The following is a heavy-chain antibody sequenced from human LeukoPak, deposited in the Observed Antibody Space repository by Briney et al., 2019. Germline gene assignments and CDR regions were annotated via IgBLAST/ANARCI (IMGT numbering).Heavy chain of an antibody. J-gene: IGHJ6*03. CDR2: IYYSGST. V-gene: IGHV4-39*07. CDR1: GGSISSSSYY. CDR3: ARMTYGSGSYYNPYYMDV. Sequence: SETLSLTCTVSGGSISSSSYYWGWLRQPPGTGLEWSGSIYYSGSTYYNPSLKSRVTISVDTSKNQFSLKLSSVTAADTAVYYCARMTYGSGSYYNPYYMDVWGKGTTVTISS. D-gene: IGHD3-10*01.